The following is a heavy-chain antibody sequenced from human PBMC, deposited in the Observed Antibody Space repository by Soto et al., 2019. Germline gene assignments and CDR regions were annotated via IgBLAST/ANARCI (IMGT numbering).Heavy chain of an antibody. D-gene: IGHD5-12*01. CDR1: GDSISSSY. V-gene: IGHV4-59*01. J-gene: IGHJ5*02. Sequence: SETLSLTCSVSGDSISSSYWSWIRQPPGKGLEWIGYIYYSGSTNYNPSLKSRVTISLDTSKNQFSLKVSPVTAADTAVYYCARGYDWFDPWGQGTLVTVSS. CDR2: IYYSGST. CDR3: ARGYDWFDP.